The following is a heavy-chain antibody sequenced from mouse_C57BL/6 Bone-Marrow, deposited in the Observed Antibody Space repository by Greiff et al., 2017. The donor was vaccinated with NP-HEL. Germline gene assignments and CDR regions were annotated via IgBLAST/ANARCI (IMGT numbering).Heavy chain of an antibody. CDR2: IDPSDSYT. Sequence: VQLQQPGAELVMPGASVKLSCKASGYTFTSYWMHWVKQRPGHGLEWIGEIDPSDSYTNYNQKFKGKSTLTVDKSSSTAYMQLSRLTSEDSAVYYCVRGHYGSSQGFAYWGQGTLVTVSA. J-gene: IGHJ3*01. CDR3: VRGHYGSSQGFAY. V-gene: IGHV1-69*01. D-gene: IGHD1-1*01. CDR1: GYTFTSYW.